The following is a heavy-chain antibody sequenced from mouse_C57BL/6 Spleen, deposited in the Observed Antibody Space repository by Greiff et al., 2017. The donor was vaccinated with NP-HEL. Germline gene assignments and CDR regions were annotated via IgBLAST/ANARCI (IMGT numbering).Heavy chain of an antibody. D-gene: IGHD4-1*01. CDR2: IDPSDSET. J-gene: IGHJ2*01. Sequence: QVQLQQPGAELVRPGSSVKLSCKASGYTFTSYWMHWVKQRPIQGLEWIGNIDPSDSETHYNQKFKDKATLTVDKSSSTAYMQLSSLTSEDSAVYYCARRTTNWDSFDYWGQGTTLTVSS. V-gene: IGHV1-52*01. CDR3: ARRTTNWDSFDY. CDR1: GYTFTSYW.